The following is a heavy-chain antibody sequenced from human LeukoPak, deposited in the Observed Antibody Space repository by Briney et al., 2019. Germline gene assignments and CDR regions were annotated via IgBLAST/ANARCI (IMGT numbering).Heavy chain of an antibody. Sequence: SETLSLTCTVSGGSISSYYWSWIRQPPGKGLEWIWYIYYSGSTNYNPSLKSRVTISVDTSKNQFSLKLSSVTAADTAVYYCARDIHVEGEEIASHFDYWGQGTLVTVSS. CDR3: ARDIHVEGEEIASHFDY. D-gene: IGHD5-24*01. J-gene: IGHJ4*02. CDR1: GGSISSYY. CDR2: IYYSGST. V-gene: IGHV4-59*01.